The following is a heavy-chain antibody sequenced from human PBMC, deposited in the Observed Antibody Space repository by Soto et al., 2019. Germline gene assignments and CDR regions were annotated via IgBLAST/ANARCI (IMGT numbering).Heavy chain of an antibody. CDR2: ISAYNGNT. CDR3: ARDLFAASTGLFAP. CDR1: GYTFITYG. D-gene: IGHD3-9*01. Sequence: ASVKGACTPSGYTFITYGISWVLQAPGQGLEWMGWISAYNGNTNYAQKFQDRVTMTTDTSASTAYMELRSLRSDDTTVYYCARDLFAASTGLFAPWGKRSLVTVYS. V-gene: IGHV1-18*01. J-gene: IGHJ5*02.